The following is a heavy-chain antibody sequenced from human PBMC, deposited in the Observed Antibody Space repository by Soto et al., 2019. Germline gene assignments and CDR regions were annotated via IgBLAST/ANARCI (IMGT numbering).Heavy chain of an antibody. D-gene: IGHD2-15*01. CDR3: ARDDGGYCSGGSCYDGFDAFDI. CDR1: GYTFTSYG. J-gene: IGHJ3*02. CDR2: ISAYNGNT. Sequence: ASLKVSCKASGYTFTSYGISWVRQAPGQGLEWMGWISAYNGNTNYAQKLQGRVAMTTDTSTSTAYMELRSLRSDDTAVYYCARDDGGYCSGGSCYDGFDAFDIWGQGTMVTVSS. V-gene: IGHV1-18*01.